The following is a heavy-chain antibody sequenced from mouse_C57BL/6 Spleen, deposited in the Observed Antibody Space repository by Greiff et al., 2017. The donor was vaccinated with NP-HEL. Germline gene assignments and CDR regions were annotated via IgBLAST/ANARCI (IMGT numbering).Heavy chain of an antibody. D-gene: IGHD2-1*01. J-gene: IGHJ3*01. Sequence: QVHVKQPGAELVRPGSSVKLSCKASGYTFTSYWMHWVKQRPIQGLEWIGNIDPSDSETHYNQKFKDKATLTVDKSSSTAYMQLSSLTSEDSAVYYCARGERSWGNYEFAYWGQGTLVTVSA. CDR1: GYTFTSYW. V-gene: IGHV1-52*01. CDR2: IDPSDSET. CDR3: ARGERSWGNYEFAY.